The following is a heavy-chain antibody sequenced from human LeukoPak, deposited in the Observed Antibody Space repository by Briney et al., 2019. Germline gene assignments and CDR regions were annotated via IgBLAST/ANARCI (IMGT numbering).Heavy chain of an antibody. CDR3: AKGGRITMLRGVQRDHYFDY. CDR2: IRYDGSNR. Sequence: TGGSLRLSCGASGFTFSSYGMHWVRQAPGKGLEWVAFIRYDGSNRYYADSVKGRFTISRDNSKNTLYLQMNSLRVEDTAVYYCAKGGRITMLRGVQRDHYFDYWGQGTLVTVSS. V-gene: IGHV3-30*02. D-gene: IGHD3-10*01. J-gene: IGHJ4*02. CDR1: GFTFSSYG.